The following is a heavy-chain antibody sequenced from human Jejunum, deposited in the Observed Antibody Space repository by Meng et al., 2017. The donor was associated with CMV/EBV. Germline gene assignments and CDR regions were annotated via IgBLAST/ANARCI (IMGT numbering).Heavy chain of an antibody. V-gene: IGHV3-7*04. CDR2: MAEDGSEI. J-gene: IGHJ4*02. D-gene: IGHD1-26*01. Sequence: SCAASGFTFSTYWMTWVRQAAGKGLAWVANMAEDGSEIYYVDSVKGRFTISRDNARNSLFLQMNSLRAEDTAVYYCARGWAHLDNWGQGTLVTVSS. CDR1: GFTFSTYW. CDR3: ARGWAHLDN.